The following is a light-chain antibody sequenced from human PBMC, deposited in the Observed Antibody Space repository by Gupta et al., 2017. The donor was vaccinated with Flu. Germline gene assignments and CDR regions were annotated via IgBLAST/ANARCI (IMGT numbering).Light chain of an antibody. CDR2: GAS. CDR1: QSVSSGY. J-gene: IGKJ4*01. V-gene: IGKV3-20*01. CDR3: QQYGSQLT. Sequence: EIVLTQSPGTLSLSPGERATLSCRASQSVSSGYLAWYQQKPGQAPRLLIYGASSRATGIPDRFSGSGSGTDFTLTISRLEPEDFAVYYCQQYGSQLTFGGGTKVEIK.